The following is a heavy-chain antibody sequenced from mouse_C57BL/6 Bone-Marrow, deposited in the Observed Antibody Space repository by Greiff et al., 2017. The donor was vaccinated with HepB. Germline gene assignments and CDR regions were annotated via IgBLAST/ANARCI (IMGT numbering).Heavy chain of an antibody. CDR3: ARERRNLYYFDY. V-gene: IGHV5-4*01. CDR1: GFTFSSYA. D-gene: IGHD4-1*02. J-gene: IGHJ2*01. CDR2: ISDGGSYT. Sequence: EVKLLESGGGLVKPGGSLKLSCAASGFTFSSYAMSWVRQTPEKRLEWVATISDGGSYTYYPDNVKGRFTISRDNAKNNLYLQMSHLKSEDTAMYYCARERRNLYYFDYWGQGTTLTVAS.